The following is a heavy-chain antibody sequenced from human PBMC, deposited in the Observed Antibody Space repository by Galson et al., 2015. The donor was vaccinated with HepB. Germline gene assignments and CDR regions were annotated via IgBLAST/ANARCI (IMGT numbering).Heavy chain of an antibody. J-gene: IGHJ3*02. Sequence: SVKVSCKASGYTFTSYAMHWVRQAPGQRLEWMGWINAGNGNTKYSQKFQGRVTITRDTSASTAYMELSSLRSDDTAVYYCAKEGSGYTNDAFDIWGQGTMVTVSS. D-gene: IGHD5-12*01. V-gene: IGHV1-3*01. CDR1: GYTFTSYA. CDR3: AKEGSGYTNDAFDI. CDR2: INAGNGNT.